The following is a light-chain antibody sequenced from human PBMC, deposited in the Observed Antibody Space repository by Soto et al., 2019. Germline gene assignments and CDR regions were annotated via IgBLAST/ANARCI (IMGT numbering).Light chain of an antibody. J-gene: IGKJ5*01. V-gene: IGKV1-39*01. CDR1: QSISSY. Sequence: DIQITQSPSSLSASVGDRVTITCRASQSISSYLNWYQQKPGKAPKLLIYAASSLQSGVPSRFSGSGSGTELTLTISSLQPEDFATYYCQQFNSYPITFGQGTRLEIK. CDR2: AAS. CDR3: QQFNSYPIT.